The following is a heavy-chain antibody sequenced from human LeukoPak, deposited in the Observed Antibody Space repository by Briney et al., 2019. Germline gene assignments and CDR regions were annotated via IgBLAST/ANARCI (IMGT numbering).Heavy chain of an antibody. CDR1: GFTFSSYS. V-gene: IGHV3-15*01. CDR2: IKAKPHGGTT. CDR3: TTDGVGIEGATFDY. J-gene: IGHJ4*02. Sequence: GGSLRLSCAASGFTFSSYSMNWVRQAPGKGLEWVGRIKAKPHGGTTDYAAPVKGRFTISRDDSKNTLYLQMNSLKTEDTAVYYCTTDGVGIEGATFDYWGQGILVTVSS. D-gene: IGHD1-26*01.